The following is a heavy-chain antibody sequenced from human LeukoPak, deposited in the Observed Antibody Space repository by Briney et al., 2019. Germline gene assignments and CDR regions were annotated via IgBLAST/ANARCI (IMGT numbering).Heavy chain of an antibody. Sequence: SETLSLTCAVYGGSFSAYYWSWIRQPPGKGLEWIGEINHSGSTNSNPSLKSRVTISLDTSKNQFSLKLSSVTAADTAVYYCARGDYGLFDYWGQGTLVTVSP. D-gene: IGHD4-17*01. J-gene: IGHJ4*02. CDR3: ARGDYGLFDY. V-gene: IGHV4-34*01. CDR2: INHSGST. CDR1: GGSFSAYY.